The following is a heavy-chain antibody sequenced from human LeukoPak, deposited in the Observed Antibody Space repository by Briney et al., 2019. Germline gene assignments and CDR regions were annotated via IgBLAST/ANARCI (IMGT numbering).Heavy chain of an antibody. CDR3: ARVTVAGTLWFDP. J-gene: IGHJ5*02. Sequence: SETLSLTCAVYGGSFSGYYWSWIRQPPGKGLEWIGEINHSGSTNYNPSLKSRVTISVDMSKNQFSLKLSSVTAADTAVYYCARVTVAGTLWFDPWGQGTLVTVSS. V-gene: IGHV4-34*01. D-gene: IGHD6-19*01. CDR1: GGSFSGYY. CDR2: INHSGST.